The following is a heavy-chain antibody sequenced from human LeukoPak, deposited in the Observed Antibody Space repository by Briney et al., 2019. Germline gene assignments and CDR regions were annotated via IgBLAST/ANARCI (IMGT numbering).Heavy chain of an antibody. Sequence: SETLSLTCAVYGGSFSGYYWSWIRQPPGKGLEWIGEINHSGSTNYNPSLKSLVTISVDTSKNQFSLKLSSVTAADTAVYYCARGKPYSSSWYGYWGQGTLVTVSS. D-gene: IGHD6-13*01. CDR2: INHSGST. CDR3: ARGKPYSSSWYGY. J-gene: IGHJ4*02. CDR1: GGSFSGYY. V-gene: IGHV4-34*01.